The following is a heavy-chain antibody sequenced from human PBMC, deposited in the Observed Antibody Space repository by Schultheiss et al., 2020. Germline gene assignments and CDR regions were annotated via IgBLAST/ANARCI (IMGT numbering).Heavy chain of an antibody. CDR3: ARDPLTWIQLWLLDY. D-gene: IGHD5-18*01. V-gene: IGHV1-2*02. CDR2: INPNSGGT. CDR1: GYTFNDYY. J-gene: IGHJ4*02. Sequence: ASVKVSCKASGYTFNDYYMHWVRQAPGQGLEWMGWINPNSGGTNYAQKFQGRVTMTRDTSISTAYMELSRLRSDDTAVYYCARDPLTWIQLWLLDYWGQGTLVTVSS.